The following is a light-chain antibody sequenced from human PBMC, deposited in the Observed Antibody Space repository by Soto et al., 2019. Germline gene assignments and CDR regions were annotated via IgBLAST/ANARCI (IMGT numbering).Light chain of an antibody. Sequence: QSVLTQPASVSGSPGQSITISCHGTSSDVGGYNYVSWYQQHPGKAPKLMIYDVSNRPSGVSNRFSGSKSGNTASLTISGLQAEDEADYYCSSYTSSSTFFGTGTKVTV. CDR2: DVS. CDR1: SSDVGGYNY. J-gene: IGLJ1*01. V-gene: IGLV2-14*01. CDR3: SSYTSSSTF.